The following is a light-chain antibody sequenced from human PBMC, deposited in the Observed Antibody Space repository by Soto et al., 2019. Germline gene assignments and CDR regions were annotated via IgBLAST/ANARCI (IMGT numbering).Light chain of an antibody. Sequence: DIQMTQSPSTLSASVGDRVTITCRASQSISNYLAWFQQKAGKVPRLLIYKASTLESGVPSRFSGSGSGTEFTLTISSLQPDDFATYYCQQYSSLYSVGQGTKVEIK. V-gene: IGKV1-5*03. J-gene: IGKJ2*03. CDR3: QQYSSLYS. CDR1: QSISNY. CDR2: KAS.